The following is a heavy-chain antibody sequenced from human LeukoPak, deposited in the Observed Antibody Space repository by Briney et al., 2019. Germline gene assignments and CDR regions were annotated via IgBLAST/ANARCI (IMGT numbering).Heavy chain of an antibody. J-gene: IGHJ4*02. V-gene: IGHV3-15*01. CDR3: TTPAAAQFKD. D-gene: IGHD2-2*01. CDR1: GFTFSDAW. Sequence: SGGSLRLSCAASGFTFSDAWMTWVRQAPGKGLEWVGRIKRKTDGGTTDYAAPVKGRFTISRDDSRNTLYLQMNSLKTEDTAVYYCTTPAAAQFKDWGQGTLVTVSS. CDR2: IKRKTDGGTT.